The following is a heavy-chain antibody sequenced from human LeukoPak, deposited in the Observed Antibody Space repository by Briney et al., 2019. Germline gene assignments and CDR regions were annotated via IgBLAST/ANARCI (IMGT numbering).Heavy chain of an antibody. V-gene: IGHV4-34*01. Sequence: PSQTLSLTCAVYGGSFSGYYWSWIRQPPGKGLEWIGEINHSGSTNYNPSLKSRVTISLDTSKNQFSLKLSSVTDPDTAVYYCAADDPGGNRYGFDDWGQGTMETVSS. D-gene: IGHD5-18*01. CDR1: GGSFSGYY. CDR2: INHSGST. CDR3: AADDPGGNRYGFDD. J-gene: IGHJ4*02.